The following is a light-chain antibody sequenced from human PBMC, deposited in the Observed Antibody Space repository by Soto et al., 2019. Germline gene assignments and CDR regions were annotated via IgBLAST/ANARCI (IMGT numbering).Light chain of an antibody. CDR3: SACVSSSIVV. CDR2: GVT. V-gene: IGLV2-14*01. CDR1: ISDIGSYYY. J-gene: IGLJ3*02. Sequence: QSALTQPASVSGSPGQSITISCTGTISDIGSYYYVSWYQHHPGKAPQLIIYGVTNRPSGISSRFSGSKSGNTASLTISGLQGEDEADYYCSACVSSSIVVFGGGAKVTVL.